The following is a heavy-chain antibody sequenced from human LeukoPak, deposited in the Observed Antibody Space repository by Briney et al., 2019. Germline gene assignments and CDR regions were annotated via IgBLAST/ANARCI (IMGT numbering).Heavy chain of an antibody. J-gene: IGHJ6*02. Sequence: GGSLRLSCAVSGFTFSSYGMTWGRQAPGKGLEWVSGISRSGTGTYYADSVKGRFTISRDNSKHTLYLQMNSLRAEDTAVYYCAKAYNSDPYYAMDVWGQGTTVTVSS. CDR2: ISRSGTGT. V-gene: IGHV3-23*01. CDR3: AKAYNSDPYYAMDV. CDR1: GFTFSSYG. D-gene: IGHD1-20*01.